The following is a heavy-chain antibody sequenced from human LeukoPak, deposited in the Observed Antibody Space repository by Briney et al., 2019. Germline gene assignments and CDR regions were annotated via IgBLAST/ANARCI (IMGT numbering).Heavy chain of an antibody. CDR3: ARAGWVLSYFDY. CDR1: GFTFGKYW. V-gene: IGHV3-7*01. J-gene: IGHJ4*02. D-gene: IGHD1-26*01. CDR2: IKQDGSEK. Sequence: PGGSLRLSCVASGFTFGKYWMSWVRQAPGKGLEWVANIKQDGSEKYYVDSVKGRFTISRGNAKNSLYLQMNSLRAEDTAVYYCARAGWVLSYFDYWGQGTLVTVSS.